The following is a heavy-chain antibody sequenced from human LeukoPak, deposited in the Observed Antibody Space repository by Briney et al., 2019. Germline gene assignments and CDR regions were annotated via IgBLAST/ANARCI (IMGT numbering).Heavy chain of an antibody. CDR3: ARADSDYYDSSGYHDAFDI. CDR2: IYISGST. J-gene: IGHJ3*02. CDR1: GGSISSGSYY. D-gene: IGHD3-22*01. V-gene: IGHV4-61*02. Sequence: SETLSLTCTVSGGSISSGSYYWSWIRQPAGKGLEWIGRIYISGSTNYNPSLKSRVTISVDTSKNQFSLKLSPVTAADTAVYYCARADSDYYDSSGYHDAFDIWGQGTMVTVSS.